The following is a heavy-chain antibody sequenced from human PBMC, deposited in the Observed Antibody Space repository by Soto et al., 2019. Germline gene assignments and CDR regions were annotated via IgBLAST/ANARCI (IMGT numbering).Heavy chain of an antibody. V-gene: IGHV4-4*02. D-gene: IGHD3-22*01. CDR3: ARGVDSSGYRTYFDY. Sequence: QVQLQESGPGLVKPSGTLSLTCAVSGGSISSSNWWSWVRQPPGKGLEWLGEIYPSGSTNYNPSLKSLVTIALDKSKNQFSLKLSSVTAADTAVYYCARGVDSSGYRTYFDYWGQGTLVTVSS. CDR1: GGSISSSNW. J-gene: IGHJ4*02. CDR2: IYPSGST.